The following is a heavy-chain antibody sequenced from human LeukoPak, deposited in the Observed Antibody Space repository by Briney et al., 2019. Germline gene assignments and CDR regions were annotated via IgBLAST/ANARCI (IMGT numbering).Heavy chain of an antibody. D-gene: IGHD6-13*01. J-gene: IGHJ4*02. CDR2: INQRGST. CDR3: ARGAFIAAAGTELDY. V-gene: IGHV4-34*01. CDR1: GVSFSGYY. Sequence: SETLSLTCAVYGVSFSGYYWSGIRQPPGKGREGIGEINQRGSTNYNPSLKSRVTISVDTSKDQFSLKLSSVTAVDTAVYYCARGAFIAAAGTELDYWGQGTLVTVSS.